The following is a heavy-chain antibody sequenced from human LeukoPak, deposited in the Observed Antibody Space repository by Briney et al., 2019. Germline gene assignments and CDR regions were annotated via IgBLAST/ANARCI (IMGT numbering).Heavy chain of an antibody. CDR1: GFTFSSYG. CDR3: ATIYF. CDR2: IWSDGSTD. J-gene: IGHJ4*02. V-gene: IGHV3-33*01. Sequence: GSSLRLSCAASGFTFSSYGMHWVRQAPGTGLEWVAVIWSDGSTDHYTDSVKGRFTISRDNSKNTLYLQMNSLRAEDTAMYYCATIYFWGQGTLVTVSS. D-gene: IGHD2-2*02.